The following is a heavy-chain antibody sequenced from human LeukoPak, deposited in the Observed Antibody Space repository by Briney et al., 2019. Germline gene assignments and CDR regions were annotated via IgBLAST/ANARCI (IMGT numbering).Heavy chain of an antibody. J-gene: IGHJ4*02. Sequence: TGGSLRLSCAASGFTFSGYSMNWVRQAPGKGLEWVSYISSSSSTIYYADSVKGRFTISRDNAKNSLYLQMNSLRAEDTAVYYCARDSRDYGDPENGYWGQGTLVTVSS. CDR1: GFTFSGYS. D-gene: IGHD4-17*01. V-gene: IGHV3-48*01. CDR2: ISSSSSTI. CDR3: ARDSRDYGDPENGY.